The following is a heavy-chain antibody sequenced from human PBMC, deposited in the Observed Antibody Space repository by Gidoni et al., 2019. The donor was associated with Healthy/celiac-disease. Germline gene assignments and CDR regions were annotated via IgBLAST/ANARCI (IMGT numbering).Heavy chain of an antibody. CDR2: IWYDGSNK. CDR1: GFTFSSYG. J-gene: IGHJ4*02. V-gene: IGHV3-33*01. D-gene: IGHD2-21*02. Sequence: GFTFSSYGMHWVRQAPGKGLEWVAVIWYDGSNKYYADSVKGRFTISRDNSKNTLYLQMNSLRAEDTAVYYCAREGEELAYCGGDCYYFDYWGQGTLVTVSS. CDR3: AREGEELAYCGGDCYYFDY.